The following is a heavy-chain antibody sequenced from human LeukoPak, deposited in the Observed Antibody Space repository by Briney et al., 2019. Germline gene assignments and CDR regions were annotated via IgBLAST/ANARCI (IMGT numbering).Heavy chain of an antibody. CDR3: ASILTLRSDSEY. CDR2: ISSSSSYI. J-gene: IGHJ4*02. CDR1: GFTFSSYE. V-gene: IGHV3-21*01. Sequence: PGGSLRLSCAASGFTFSSYEMNWVRQAPGKGLEWVSSISSSSSYIYYADSVKGRFTISRDNAKNSLYLQMNSLRAEDTAVYYCASILTLRSDSEYWGQGTLVTVSS. D-gene: IGHD5-12*01.